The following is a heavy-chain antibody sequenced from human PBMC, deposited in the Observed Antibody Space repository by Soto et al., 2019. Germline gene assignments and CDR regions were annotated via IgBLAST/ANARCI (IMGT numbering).Heavy chain of an antibody. CDR1: GYTFTSYG. Sequence: ASVKVSCKASGYTFTSYGFSWVRQAPGQGLEWMGWISAYNGNTNYAQKLQGRVTMTTDTSTSTAYMELRSLRSDDTAVYYCARGAHYVWGSYRYTYYFDYWGQGTLVTVSS. J-gene: IGHJ4*02. CDR3: ARGAHYVWGSYRYTYYFDY. V-gene: IGHV1-18*01. CDR2: ISAYNGNT. D-gene: IGHD3-16*02.